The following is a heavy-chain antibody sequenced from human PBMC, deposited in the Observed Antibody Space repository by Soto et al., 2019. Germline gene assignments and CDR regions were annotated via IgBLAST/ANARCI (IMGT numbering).Heavy chain of an antibody. CDR2: IYHTGST. CDR3: TRGGSIAAAVVDS. CDR1: GASISSGSHY. Sequence: QVQLQESGPGLVKPSETLSLTCTVSGASISSGSHYWSWIRQPPGKGLEWIGYIYHTGSTNYNPSLNSRVTMSVDTSKNQFSLKLNYVTAADTAVYYCTRGGSIAAAVVDSWGQGTLVTVSS. V-gene: IGHV4-61*01. J-gene: IGHJ5*01. D-gene: IGHD6-13*01.